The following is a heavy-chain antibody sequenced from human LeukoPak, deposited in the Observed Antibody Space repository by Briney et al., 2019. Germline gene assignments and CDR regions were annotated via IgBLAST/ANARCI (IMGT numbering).Heavy chain of an antibody. Sequence: ASVNVSCKASGGTFSIYAISWVRQAPGQGLEWMGGIIPIFGTANYAQKFQGRVTITADESTSTAYMELSSLRSEDTAVYYCGRGPQQWLRVYYYYGMDVWGQGTTVTVSS. D-gene: IGHD6-19*01. CDR2: IIPIFGTA. V-gene: IGHV1-69*13. CDR1: GGTFSIYA. J-gene: IGHJ6*02. CDR3: GRGPQQWLRVYYYYGMDV.